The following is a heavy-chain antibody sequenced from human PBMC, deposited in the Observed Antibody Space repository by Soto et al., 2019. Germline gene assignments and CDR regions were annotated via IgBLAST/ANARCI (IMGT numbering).Heavy chain of an antibody. D-gene: IGHD6-6*01. CDR1: GGSLSGATYS. Sequence: PSETLSLTCGVSGGSLSGATYSWNWIRQPPGKGLEWIGYIFPSGTTYYNPSPKSRVTISIDVSKNQFSLKLSSVTAADTAVYYCALQSIAARPYYFDYWGQGTLVTVSS. CDR2: IFPSGTT. J-gene: IGHJ4*02. CDR3: ALQSIAARPYYFDY. V-gene: IGHV4-30-2*01.